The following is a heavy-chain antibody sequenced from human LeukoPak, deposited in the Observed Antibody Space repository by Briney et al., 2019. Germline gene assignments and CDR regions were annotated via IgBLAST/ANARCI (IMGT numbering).Heavy chain of an antibody. D-gene: IGHD3-22*01. J-gene: IGHJ4*02. V-gene: IGHV3-30*04. Sequence: QPGRSLRLSCAASGFTFSSYAMHWVRQAPGKGLEWVAVISYDGSNKYYADSVKGRFTISRDNSKNSLYLQMNSLRAEDTAVYYCAGDRSRILSSGYYDYWGQGTLVTVSS. CDR2: ISYDGSNK. CDR1: GFTFSSYA. CDR3: AGDRSRILSSGYYDY.